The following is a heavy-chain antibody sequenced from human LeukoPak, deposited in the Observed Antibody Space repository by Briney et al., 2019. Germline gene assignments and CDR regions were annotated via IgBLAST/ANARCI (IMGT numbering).Heavy chain of an antibody. CDR2: IHHSGSS. CDR3: TRENGDYAYDH. Sequence: SETLSLTCTVSGGSVSFDYWSWIRQPPGKGLEWVGSIHHSGSSNYNSSLKSRVTVSLDTSKNQFSLRLSSVTVADTAVYYCTRENGDYAYDHWGQGTLVTVSS. J-gene: IGHJ4*02. V-gene: IGHV4-59*02. CDR1: GGSVSFDY. D-gene: IGHD4-17*01.